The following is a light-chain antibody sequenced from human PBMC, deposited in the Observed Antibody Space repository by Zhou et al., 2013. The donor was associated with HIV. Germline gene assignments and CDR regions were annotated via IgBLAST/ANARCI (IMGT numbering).Light chain of an antibody. Sequence: DIQMTQSPSTLSASVGDRVTITCRASQGISDYLAWYQQRPGKVPKLLIYGATTLQSGVPSRFSGSGSGTDFTLTISSLQPEDVATYYCQKYDSAPLTFGGGTKVEIK. CDR1: QGISDY. CDR3: QKYDSAPLT. CDR2: GAT. J-gene: IGKJ4*01. V-gene: IGKV1-27*01.